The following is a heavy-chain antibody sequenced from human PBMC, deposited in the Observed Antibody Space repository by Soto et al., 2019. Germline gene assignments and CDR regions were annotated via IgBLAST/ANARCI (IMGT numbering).Heavy chain of an antibody. CDR2: VYFVGNS. D-gene: IGHD4-17*01. Sequence: SETLSLTCTVSGDSISSASYFWGWIRQPPGKGLEWIGSVYFVGNSYYNPSLKSRVSISVDASKNQFSLRLSSMTAADTGVYYGVRFYGDYVNGVKRRYLDFWGQGTLVTVSS. V-gene: IGHV4-39*01. J-gene: IGHJ4*02. CDR1: GDSISSASYF. CDR3: VRFYGDYVNGVKRRYLDF.